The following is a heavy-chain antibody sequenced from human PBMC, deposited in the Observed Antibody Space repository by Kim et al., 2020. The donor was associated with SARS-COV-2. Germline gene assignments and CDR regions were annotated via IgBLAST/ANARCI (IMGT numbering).Heavy chain of an antibody. CDR2: IYYSGST. D-gene: IGHD5-12*01. V-gene: IGHV4-59*13. CDR3: ARTIVATIFDY. CDR1: GGSISSYY. Sequence: SETLSLTCTVSGGSISSYYWSWIRQPPGKGLEWIGYIYYSGSTNYNPSLKSRVTISVDTSKNQFSLKLSSVTAADTAVYYCARTIVATIFDYWGQGTLVTVSS. J-gene: IGHJ4*02.